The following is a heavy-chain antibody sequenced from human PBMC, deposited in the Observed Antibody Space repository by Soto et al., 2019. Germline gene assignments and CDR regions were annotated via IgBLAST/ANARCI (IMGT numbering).Heavy chain of an antibody. D-gene: IGHD6-19*01. Sequence: ASVKVSCKASGYTFTGYYMHWVRQAPGQGLEWMGWINPNSGGTNYAQKFQGRVTMTRDTSISTAYMELSRLRSDDTAVYYCARQVQSSGWSLSYYFDYWGQGTLVTVSS. CDR2: INPNSGGT. CDR1: GYTFTGYY. J-gene: IGHJ4*02. CDR3: ARQVQSSGWSLSYYFDY. V-gene: IGHV1-2*02.